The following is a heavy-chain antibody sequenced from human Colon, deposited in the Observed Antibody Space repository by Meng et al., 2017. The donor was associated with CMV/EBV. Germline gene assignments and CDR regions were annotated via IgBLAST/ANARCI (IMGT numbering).Heavy chain of an antibody. Sequence: GESLKISCAASGFTFNNYAMAWVRQVPGKGLVWVSRLSSDASISASADFAKGRFTISRDNAKNTLYLQMNSLRGEDTAVYYCARGQGGSGTWHLDAWGQGTLVTVSS. CDR3: ARGQGGSGTWHLDA. J-gene: IGHJ5*02. CDR2: LSSDASIS. CDR1: GFTFNNYA. V-gene: IGHV3-74*01. D-gene: IGHD3-10*01.